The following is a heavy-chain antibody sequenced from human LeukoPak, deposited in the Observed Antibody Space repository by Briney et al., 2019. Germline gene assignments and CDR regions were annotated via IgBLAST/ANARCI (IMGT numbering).Heavy chain of an antibody. J-gene: IGHJ4*02. Sequence: ASVEVSCKASGGTFSSYAISWVRQAPGQGLEWMGGIIPIFGTANYAQKFQGRVTITTDESTSTAYMELSSLRSEDTAVYYCARVEMATIGQAGVFDYWGQGTLVTVSS. CDR2: IIPIFGTA. CDR1: GGTFSSYA. D-gene: IGHD5-24*01. V-gene: IGHV1-69*05. CDR3: ARVEMATIGQAGVFDY.